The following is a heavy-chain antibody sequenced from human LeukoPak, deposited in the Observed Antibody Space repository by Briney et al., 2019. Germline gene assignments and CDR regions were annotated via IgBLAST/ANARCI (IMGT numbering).Heavy chain of an antibody. V-gene: IGHV1-69*02. J-gene: IGHJ5*02. CDR3: ARHPANLAFWFDP. Sequence: SVKVSCKASGYTFTGYYMHWVRQAPGQGLEWMGRIIPILGIANYAQKFQGRVTITADKSTSTAYVELSSLRSEDTAVYYCARHPANLAFWFDPWGQGTLVTVSS. D-gene: IGHD3-16*01. CDR2: IIPILGIA. CDR1: GYTFTGYY.